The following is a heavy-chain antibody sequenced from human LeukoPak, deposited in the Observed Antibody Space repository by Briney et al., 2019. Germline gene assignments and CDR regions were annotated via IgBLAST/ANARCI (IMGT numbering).Heavy chain of an antibody. CDR2: IKQDGSEK. CDR1: GLTFSSYW. Sequence: GGSLRLSCAASGLTFSSYWMSWVRQAPGKGLEWVANIKQDGSEKYYVDSVKGRFTISRDNAKNSLYLQVNSLRAEDTAVYYCARRYSNSFDYWGQGTLVTVSS. D-gene: IGHD4-11*01. J-gene: IGHJ4*02. V-gene: IGHV3-7*03. CDR3: ARRYSNSFDY.